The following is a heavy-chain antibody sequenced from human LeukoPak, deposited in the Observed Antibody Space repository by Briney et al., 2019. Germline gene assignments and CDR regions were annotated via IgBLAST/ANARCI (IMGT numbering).Heavy chain of an antibody. D-gene: IGHD2-2*01. J-gene: IGHJ6*02. V-gene: IGHV3-9*01. CDR3: AKDAYCSGTSCPYYYYYYGMDV. Sequence: GGSLRLSCAASGLTFSSYAMSWVRQAPGKGLEWVSGISWNSGSIGYADSVKGRFTISRDNAKNSLYLQMNSLRAEDTALYYCAKDAYCSGTSCPYYYYYYGMDVWGQGTTVTVSS. CDR2: ISWNSGSI. CDR1: GLTFSSYA.